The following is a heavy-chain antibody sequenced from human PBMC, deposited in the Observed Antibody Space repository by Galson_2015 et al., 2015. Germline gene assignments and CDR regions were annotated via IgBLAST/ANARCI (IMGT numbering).Heavy chain of an antibody. J-gene: IGHJ3*02. CDR1: GYTFSSYG. D-gene: IGHD3-10*01. CDR3: ARDVYYYGSGSYTNDAFDI. CDR2: IWYDGSNK. Sequence: SCKASGYTFSSYGMHWVRQAPGKGLEWVAVIWYDGSNKYYADSVKGRFTISRDNSKNTLYLQMNSLRAEDTAVYYCARDVYYYGSGSYTNDAFDIWGQGTMVTVSS. V-gene: IGHV3-33*01.